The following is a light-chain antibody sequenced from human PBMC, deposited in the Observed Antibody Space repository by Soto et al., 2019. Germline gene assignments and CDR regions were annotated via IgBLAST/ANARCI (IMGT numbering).Light chain of an antibody. J-gene: IGKJ1*01. CDR2: DAS. Sequence: ETEMTQSPVTGSVSPGEGATLSCRASRSVRYNYLAWYQQKPGQAPRLLIYDASNRATGIPARFSGSGSGTDFTLTISSLEPEDFAVYYCQQRSNWPPTFGQGTKVDIK. CDR1: RSVRYNY. V-gene: IGKV3-11*01. CDR3: QQRSNWPPT.